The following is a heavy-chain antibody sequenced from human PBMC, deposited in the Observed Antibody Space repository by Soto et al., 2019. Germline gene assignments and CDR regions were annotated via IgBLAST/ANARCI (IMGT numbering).Heavy chain of an antibody. CDR1: GFTVSSFG. J-gene: IGHJ6*02. Sequence: WGTLRLSCSGSGFTVSSFGMHWVRQAPRKGLEHVSTLSSNGIGTYYADSVKGRFTFSRDTSTNTLYLQMSSLRTQDTAVYYCVKAMGELAVGIRYPYGLDVWGLGTPVTVSS. CDR2: LSSNGIGT. D-gene: IGHD3-16*01. CDR3: VKAMGELAVGIRYPYGLDV. V-gene: IGHV3-64D*06.